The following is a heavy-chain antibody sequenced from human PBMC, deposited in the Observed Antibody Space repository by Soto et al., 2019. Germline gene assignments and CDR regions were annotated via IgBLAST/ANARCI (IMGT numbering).Heavy chain of an antibody. D-gene: IGHD1-26*01. CDR1: GYSFTTYW. CDR3: ARTYSGTYKWFDP. Sequence: GESLKISCKGSGYSFTTYWIGWVRQMPGKGLEWMGIINPSDSDTKYSPSFQGQVTISADKSTRTAYLQWSSLKASDTAIYYCARTYSGTYKWFDPWGQGTLVTVSS. CDR2: INPSDSDT. V-gene: IGHV5-51*01. J-gene: IGHJ5*02.